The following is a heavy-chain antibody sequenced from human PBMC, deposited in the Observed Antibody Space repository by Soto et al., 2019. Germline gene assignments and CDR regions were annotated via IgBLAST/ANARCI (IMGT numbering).Heavy chain of an antibody. J-gene: IGHJ6*02. V-gene: IGHV1-69*13. Sequence: SVEVSCKXSGGTFSSYAISWVRQAPGQGLEWMGGIIPIFGTANYAQKFQGRVTITADESTSTAYMELSSLRSEDTAVYYCARGNADRYYYYGMDVWGQGTTVTVSS. CDR3: ARGNADRYYYYGMDV. CDR2: IIPIFGTA. CDR1: GGTFSSYA. D-gene: IGHD4-4*01.